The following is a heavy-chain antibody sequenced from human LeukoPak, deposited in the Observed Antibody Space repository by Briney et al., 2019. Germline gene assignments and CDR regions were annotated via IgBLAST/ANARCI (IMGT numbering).Heavy chain of an antibody. V-gene: IGHV3-7*03. CDR2: IKQDGSEK. Sequence: PGGSLRLSCAASGFTFSNYWMIWVRQAPGNGLEWVGNIKQDGSEKRYADSVRGRFSISRDNAQTSLYLQTNSLRAEDTAVYYCARASDPWLQLTWGQGTLVTVSS. D-gene: IGHD5-24*01. CDR1: GFTFSNYW. CDR3: ARASDPWLQLT. J-gene: IGHJ5*02.